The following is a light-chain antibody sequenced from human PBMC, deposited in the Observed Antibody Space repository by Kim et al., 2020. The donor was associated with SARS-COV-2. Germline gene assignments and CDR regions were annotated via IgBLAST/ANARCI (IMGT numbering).Light chain of an antibody. CDR2: RDS. CDR1: NIGSKN. V-gene: IGLV3-9*01. CDR3: QVWDSSTV. J-gene: IGLJ1*01. Sequence: SYELTQPLSVSVALGQTARITCGGNNIGSKNVHWYQQKPGQAPVLVIYRDSNRPSGIPERFSGSNSGNTATLTISRAQAGDEDDYYCQVWDSSTVFG.